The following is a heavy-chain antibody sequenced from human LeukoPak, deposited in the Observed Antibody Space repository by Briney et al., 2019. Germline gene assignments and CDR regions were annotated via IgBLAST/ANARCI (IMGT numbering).Heavy chain of an antibody. CDR2: IWYDGSNK. D-gene: IGHD6-19*01. J-gene: IGHJ4*02. V-gene: IGHV3-33*08. CDR1: GFTFSSHA. Sequence: PGGSLRLSCAASGFTFSSHAMHWVRQAPGKGLEWVAVIWYDGSNKYYADSVKGRFTISRDNSKNTLYLQMNSLRAEDTAVYYCASTSGWYEPIDYWGQGTLVTVSS. CDR3: ASTSGWYEPIDY.